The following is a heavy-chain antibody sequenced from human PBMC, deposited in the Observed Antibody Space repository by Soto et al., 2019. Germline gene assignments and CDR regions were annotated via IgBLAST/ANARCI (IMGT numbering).Heavy chain of an antibody. CDR1: GGSISSYY. J-gene: IGHJ4*02. CDR3: ARAELREAY. Sequence: PSETLSLTCTVSGGSISSYYWSWIRQPPGKGLEWIGYIYYSGSTNYNPSLKGRFTISRDNAKNSLYLQMNSLRAEDTAVYYCARAELREAYWGQGTLVTVSS. CDR2: IYYSGST. V-gene: IGHV4-59*12. D-gene: IGHD1-26*01.